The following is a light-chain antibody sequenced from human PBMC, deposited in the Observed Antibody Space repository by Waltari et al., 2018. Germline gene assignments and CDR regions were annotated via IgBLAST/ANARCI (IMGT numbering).Light chain of an antibody. CDR2: EVS. CDR3: CSYAGDSTYV. CDR1: RSDIGIYNL. V-gene: IGLV2-23*02. Sequence: QSALTQPASVSGSPGQSITISCTGSRSDIGIYNLVSWYQHQPGKVPKIIIYEVSERPSGVSGRFSGSKSGNTASLTLSDLQPEDGADYYCCSYAGDSTYVFGTGTKVTVL. J-gene: IGLJ1*01.